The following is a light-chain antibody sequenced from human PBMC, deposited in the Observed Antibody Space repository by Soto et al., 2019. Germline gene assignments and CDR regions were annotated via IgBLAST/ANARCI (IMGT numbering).Light chain of an antibody. CDR2: EVS. V-gene: IGLV2-14*03. CDR1: SSDVGGYNY. CDR3: HSFTSSGTLWV. Sequence: QSALTQPASVTGSPGQSITISCTGTSSDVGGYNYVSWYQQHPGKAPKLMIYEVSNRASGISNRFSGSKSGNTASLTISGLQAEDEADYYCHSFTSSGTLWVLGGGTNVTVL. J-gene: IGLJ3*02.